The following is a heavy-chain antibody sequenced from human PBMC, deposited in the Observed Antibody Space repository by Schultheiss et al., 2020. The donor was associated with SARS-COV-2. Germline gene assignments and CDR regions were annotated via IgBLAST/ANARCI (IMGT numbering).Heavy chain of an antibody. J-gene: IGHJ4*02. CDR3: ARDRQDLSYDY. D-gene: IGHD3-16*01. CDR2: ISSSSSYI. V-gene: IGHV3-21*01. Sequence: GGSLRLSCAASGFTFSSYAMRWVRQAPGKGLEWVSTISSSSSYIYYADSVKGRFTISRDNAKNSLYLQMNSLRAEDTAVYYCARDRQDLSYDYWGQGTLVTVSS. CDR1: GFTFSSYA.